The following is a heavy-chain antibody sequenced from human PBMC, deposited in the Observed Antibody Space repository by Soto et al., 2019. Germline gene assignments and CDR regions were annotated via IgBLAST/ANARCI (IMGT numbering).Heavy chain of an antibody. D-gene: IGHD6-6*01. V-gene: IGHV3-23*01. CDR2: ISGSGGST. J-gene: IGHJ6*03. Sequence: EVQLLESGGGLVQPGGSLRLSCAASGFTFSSYVMSWVRQAPGKGLEWVSAISGSGGSTYYADSVKGRFTISRDNSKNTLYLQMNSLRAEDTAVYYCAKGSSSFNYMDVWGKGTTVTVSS. CDR1: GFTFSSYV. CDR3: AKGSSSFNYMDV.